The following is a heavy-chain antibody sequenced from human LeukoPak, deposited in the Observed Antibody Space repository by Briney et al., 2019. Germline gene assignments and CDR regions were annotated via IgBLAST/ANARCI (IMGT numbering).Heavy chain of an antibody. V-gene: IGHV3-23*01. CDR3: AKAYDYSIVVVPAATAAIDY. D-gene: IGHD2-2*01. J-gene: IGHJ4*02. CDR2: ISGSGGST. CDR1: GFTFSSYA. Sequence: GRSLRLSCAASGFTFSSYAMSWVRQAPGKGLEWVSAISGSGGSTYYADSVKGRFTISRDNSKNTLCLQMNSLRAEDTAVYYCAKAYDYSIVVVPAATAAIDYWGQGTLVTVSS.